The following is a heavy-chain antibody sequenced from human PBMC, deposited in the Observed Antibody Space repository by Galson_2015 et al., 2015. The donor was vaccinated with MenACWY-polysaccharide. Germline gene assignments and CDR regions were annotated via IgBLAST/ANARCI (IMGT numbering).Heavy chain of an antibody. V-gene: IGHV1-2*02. CDR3: ATPGGRDY. CDR2: IHPKSGGT. Sequence: SVKVSCKASGYSFNDNYIHWVRQAPGQGLEWMGWIHPKSGGTQYAQKVQGRVTMTRDTSISTSYMELSRLRPDDTAVYYCATPGGRDYWGQGTLVTVSS. D-gene: IGHD4-23*01. CDR1: GYSFNDNY. J-gene: IGHJ4*02.